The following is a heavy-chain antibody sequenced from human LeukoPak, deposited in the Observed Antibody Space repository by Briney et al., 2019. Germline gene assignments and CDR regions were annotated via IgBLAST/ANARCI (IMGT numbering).Heavy chain of an antibody. CDR2: ISGSGGST. CDR3: AKWWNYGNYYYYMDV. CDR1: GFTFSSYA. Sequence: GGSLRPSCAASGFTFSSYAMSWVRQAPGKGLEWVSAISGSGGSTYYADSVKGRFTISRDNSKNTLYLQMNSLRAEDTAVYYCAKWWNYGNYYYYMDVWGKGTTVTVSS. V-gene: IGHV3-23*01. J-gene: IGHJ6*03. D-gene: IGHD1-7*01.